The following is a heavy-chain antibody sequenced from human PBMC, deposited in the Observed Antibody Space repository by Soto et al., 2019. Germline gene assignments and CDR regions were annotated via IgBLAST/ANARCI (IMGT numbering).Heavy chain of an antibody. Sequence: GESLEISFKSSGYRFTSYWISWVRQMAGKGLEWMGRIDPSNSYTHYSPSFHGHVTISADNSISTAYLPWSKLRASETPIYWCAFFDPSLDFDFWGQGTLVTVSS. CDR1: GYRFTSYW. CDR3: AFFDPSLDFDF. CDR2: IDPSNSYT. V-gene: IGHV5-10-1*01. J-gene: IGHJ4*02.